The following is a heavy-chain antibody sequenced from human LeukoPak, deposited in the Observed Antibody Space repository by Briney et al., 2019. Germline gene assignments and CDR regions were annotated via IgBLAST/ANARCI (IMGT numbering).Heavy chain of an antibody. CDR1: GYTFTNYA. CDR2: LNAGNGNT. J-gene: IGHJ6*02. D-gene: IGHD6-19*01. V-gene: IGHV1-3*01. CDR3: ARDGLIEVAGKGNYYCGMDV. Sequence: ASVKVSCKASGYTFTNYAMHWVRQAPGQGLEWMGWLNAGNGNTKYSQKFQGRVTITRDTSATTSYMEVSSLRFEDTAVYYCARDGLIEVAGKGNYYCGMDVWGQGTTVTVSS.